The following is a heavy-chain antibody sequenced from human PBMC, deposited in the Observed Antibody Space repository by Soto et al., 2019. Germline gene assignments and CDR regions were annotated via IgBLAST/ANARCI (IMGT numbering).Heavy chain of an antibody. Sequence: EVQLLESGGGLVQPGGSLRLSCAASGFTFSSYAMSWVRQAPGKGLEWVSTISGSGGSTYYADSVKGRFSISRDNSKNTLYLQMNSLRAEDTAVYYCVKDSWGSRGPFDYWGQGTLVTVSS. CDR2: ISGSGGST. CDR1: GFTFSSYA. J-gene: IGHJ4*02. V-gene: IGHV3-23*01. CDR3: VKDSWGSRGPFDY. D-gene: IGHD3-16*01.